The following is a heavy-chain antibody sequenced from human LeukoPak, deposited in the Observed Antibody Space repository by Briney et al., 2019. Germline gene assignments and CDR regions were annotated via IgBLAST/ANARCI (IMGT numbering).Heavy chain of an antibody. J-gene: IGHJ4*02. CDR1: GGSISSGDYY. D-gene: IGHD3-22*01. Sequence: SQTLSLTCTVSGGSISSGDYYWSWIRQPPGKGLEWIGYIYYSGSTYYNPSLKSRVTISVDTSKNQFSLKLSSVTAADTAVYYCAIHTYYDSSGYYYWGQGTLVTVSS. CDR3: AIHTYYDSSGYYY. V-gene: IGHV4-30-4*08. CDR2: IYYSGST.